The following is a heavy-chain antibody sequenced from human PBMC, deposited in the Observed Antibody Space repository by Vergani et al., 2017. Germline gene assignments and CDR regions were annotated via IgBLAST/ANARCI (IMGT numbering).Heavy chain of an antibody. CDR1: GGSISSSSYY. CDR2: IYFSGST. Sequence: QLQLQESGPGLVKPSETLSLTCTVSGGSISSSSYYWGWIRQPPGKGLEWIGSIYFSGSTWYSPSLKSRVTISVDTSKNQFSRKLSSVTATDTAVYYCAGMSRGIAVAGSWGQGTLVTVSS. V-gene: IGHV4-39*01. J-gene: IGHJ4*02. D-gene: IGHD6-19*01. CDR3: AGMSRGIAVAGS.